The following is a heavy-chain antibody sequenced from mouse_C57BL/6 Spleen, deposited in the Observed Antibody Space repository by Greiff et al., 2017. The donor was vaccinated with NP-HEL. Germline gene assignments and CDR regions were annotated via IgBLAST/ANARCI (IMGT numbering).Heavy chain of an antibody. CDR1: GYTFTDYE. D-gene: IGHD4-1*01. J-gene: IGHJ2*01. Sequence: QVHVKQSGAELVRPGASVTLSCKASGYTFTDYEMHWVKQTPVHGLEWIGAIDPETGGTAYNQKFKGKAILTADKSSSTAYMELRSLTSEDSAVYYCTYWDGGYYFDYWGQGTTLTVSS. CDR3: TYWDGGYYFDY. CDR2: IDPETGGT. V-gene: IGHV1-15*01.